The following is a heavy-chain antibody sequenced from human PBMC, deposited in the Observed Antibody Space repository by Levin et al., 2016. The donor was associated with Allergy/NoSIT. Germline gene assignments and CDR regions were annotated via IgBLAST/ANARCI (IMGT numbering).Heavy chain of an antibody. D-gene: IGHD1/OR15-1a*01. V-gene: IGHV4-4*07. Sequence: GSLRLSCTVSGGSISSYYWSWIRQPAGKGLEWIGRIYTNGSTNYNPSLKSRATMSVDTSKNQFSLKLSSVTAADTAVYYCARVVRGLNNHWAFDIWGQGTMVTVSS. J-gene: IGHJ3*02. CDR2: IYTNGST. CDR3: ARVVRGLNNHWAFDI. CDR1: GGSISSYY.